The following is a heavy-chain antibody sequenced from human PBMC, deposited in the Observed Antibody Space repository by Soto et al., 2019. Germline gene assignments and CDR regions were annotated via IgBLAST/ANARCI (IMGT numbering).Heavy chain of an antibody. CDR3: ARDLFCSSTSCPRRAVSYYYYGMDV. J-gene: IGHJ6*02. V-gene: IGHV4-30-4*01. CDR2: IYYSGST. Sequence: SETLSLTCTVSGGSISSGDYYWSWIRQPPGKGLEWIGYIYYSGSTYYNPSLKSRVTISVDTSKNQFSLKLSSVTAADTAVYYCARDLFCSSTSCPRRAVSYYYYGMDVWGQGTTVTVSS. CDR1: GGSISSGDYY. D-gene: IGHD2-2*01.